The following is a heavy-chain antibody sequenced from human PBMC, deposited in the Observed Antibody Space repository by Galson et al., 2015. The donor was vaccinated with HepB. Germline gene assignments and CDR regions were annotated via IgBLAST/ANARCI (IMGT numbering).Heavy chain of an antibody. D-gene: IGHD2-21*02. J-gene: IGHJ3*02. Sequence: SLRLSCAASGFTFSSYGMHWVRQAPGKGLEWVAVISYDGSNKYYADSVKGRFTISRDNSKNTLYLQMNSLRAEDTAVYYCAKGLMDIVVVTAILHDAFDIWGQGTMVTVSS. V-gene: IGHV3-30*18. CDR3: AKGLMDIVVVTAILHDAFDI. CDR2: ISYDGSNK. CDR1: GFTFSSYG.